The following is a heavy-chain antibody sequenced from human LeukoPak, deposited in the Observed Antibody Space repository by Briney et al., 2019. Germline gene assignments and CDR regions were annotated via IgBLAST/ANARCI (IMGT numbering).Heavy chain of an antibody. CDR2: INPNGGDT. J-gene: IGHJ4*02. V-gene: IGHV1-2*06. Sequence: ASVKVSCKASGYTFAAYFIHWVRQAPGQGLEWMGRINPNGGDTNYAQKFQGRVTMTADTSSSTAYMELSSLRSDDTAMYYCARVRLPTYYFEYWGQGTLVTVSS. D-gene: IGHD5-18*01. CDR1: GYTFAAYF. CDR3: ARVRLPTYYFEY.